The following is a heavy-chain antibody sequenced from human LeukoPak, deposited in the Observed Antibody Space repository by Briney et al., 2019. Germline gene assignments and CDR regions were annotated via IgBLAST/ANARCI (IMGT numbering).Heavy chain of an antibody. CDR2: ISAYNGNT. D-gene: IGHD6-13*01. Sequence: ASVKVSCKASGYTFTSYGISWVQQAPGQGLEWMGWISAYNGNTNYAQKLQGRVTMTTDTSTSTAYMELRSLRSDDTAVYYCARVLSSSWYSEFDYWGQGTLVTVSS. CDR1: GYTFTSYG. V-gene: IGHV1-18*01. CDR3: ARVLSSSWYSEFDY. J-gene: IGHJ4*02.